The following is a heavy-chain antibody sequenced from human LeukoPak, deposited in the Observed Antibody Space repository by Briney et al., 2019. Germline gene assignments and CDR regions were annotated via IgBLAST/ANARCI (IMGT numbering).Heavy chain of an antibody. CDR3: ARGAVAGRRGDAFDI. CDR1: GFTISSYW. Sequence: GGSLIISCAASGFTISSYWMSWFGQAPGKGLEGLANIKQDGSEKYYVDSVKVRFTISRDNAKNSLYLQMNSLRAEDTAVYYCARGAVAGRRGDAFDIWGQGTMVTVSS. J-gene: IGHJ3*02. CDR2: IKQDGSEK. D-gene: IGHD6-19*01. V-gene: IGHV3-7*01.